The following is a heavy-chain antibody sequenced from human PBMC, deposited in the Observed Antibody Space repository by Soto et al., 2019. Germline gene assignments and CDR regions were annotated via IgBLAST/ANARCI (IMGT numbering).Heavy chain of an antibody. V-gene: IGHV4-30-4*01. CDR2: IYKSATT. CDR1: GDSISNLDYF. J-gene: IGHJ5*01. D-gene: IGHD7-27*01. Sequence: SETLSLTFSVSGDSISNLDYFWAWIRQPPGQALEYIGYIYKSATTYYNPSFESRVAISVDTSKSQFSLNVTSVTAADTAVYFCARGRYCLTGRCFPNWFDSWGQGALVTVSS. CDR3: ARGRYCLTGRCFPNWFDS.